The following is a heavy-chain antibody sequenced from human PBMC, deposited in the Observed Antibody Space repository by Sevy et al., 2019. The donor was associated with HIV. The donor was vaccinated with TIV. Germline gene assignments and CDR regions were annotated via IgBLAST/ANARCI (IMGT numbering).Heavy chain of an antibody. D-gene: IGHD1-26*01. Sequence: GGSLRLSCAASGFTFSSYWMSWVRQAPGKGLEWVANIKQDGSEKYYVDSVKGRFTISRDNAKNSLYLQMNSLRAEDTAVYYCARDYSGSYYYSRYYFDYWGQGTLDTVSS. V-gene: IGHV3-7*03. J-gene: IGHJ4*02. CDR2: IKQDGSEK. CDR3: ARDYSGSYYYSRYYFDY. CDR1: GFTFSSYW.